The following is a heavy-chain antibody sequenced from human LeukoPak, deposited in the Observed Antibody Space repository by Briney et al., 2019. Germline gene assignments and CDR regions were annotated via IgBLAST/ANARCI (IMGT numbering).Heavy chain of an antibody. Sequence: GGSLRPSCAASGFTFNNYNMNWVRQAPGKALEWVSSITSSGAYIFYADSVKGRFTISRDNAKDSLYLQMNSLGPEDTAVYYCARGYYYGSGSYSLDYWGQGTLVTVSS. CDR1: GFTFNNYN. D-gene: IGHD3-10*01. V-gene: IGHV3-21*01. CDR2: ITSSGAYI. J-gene: IGHJ4*02. CDR3: ARGYYYGSGSYSLDY.